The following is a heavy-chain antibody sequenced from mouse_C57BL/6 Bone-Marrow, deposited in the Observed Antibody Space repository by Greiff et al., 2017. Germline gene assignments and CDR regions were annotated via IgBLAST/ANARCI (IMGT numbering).Heavy chain of an antibody. Sequence: DVMLVESGGGLVQPGGSLKLSCAASGFTFSDYYMYWVRQTPEKRLEWVAYISNGGGSTYYPDTVKGRFTISRDNAKNTLYLQMSRLKSEDTAMYYCARQGLITTVVDWYFDVWGTGTTVTVSS. CDR3: ARQGLITTVVDWYFDV. CDR2: ISNGGGST. D-gene: IGHD1-1*01. CDR1: GFTFSDYY. V-gene: IGHV5-12*01. J-gene: IGHJ1*03.